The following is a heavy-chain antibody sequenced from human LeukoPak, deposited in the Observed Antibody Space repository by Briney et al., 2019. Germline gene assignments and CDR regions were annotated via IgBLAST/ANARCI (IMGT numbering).Heavy chain of an antibody. Sequence: GGSLRLSCAASGFTFSSYGMHWVRQAPGKGLEWVAFIRYDGSNKYYADSVKGRFTISRDNSKNTLYLQMNSLRTEDTALYYCAKTRDYGDYRLFDYWGQGTLVTVSS. V-gene: IGHV3-30*02. J-gene: IGHJ4*02. CDR3: AKTRDYGDYRLFDY. D-gene: IGHD4-17*01. CDR1: GFTFSSYG. CDR2: IRYDGSNK.